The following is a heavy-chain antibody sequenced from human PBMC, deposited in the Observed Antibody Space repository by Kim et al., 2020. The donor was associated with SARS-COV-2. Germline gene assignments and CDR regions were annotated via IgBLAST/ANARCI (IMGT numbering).Heavy chain of an antibody. CDR1: GYTFTTYY. CDR3: ARGVGLTRCTRRDAFDI. J-gene: IGHJ3*02. D-gene: IGHD2-2*01. V-gene: IGHV1-46*01. Sequence: ASVKVSCKASGYTFTTYYFHWVRQAPGQGLEWMGIINPSHGGTSSAQKFQGRVTMTGDTSTSTVYMELSSLRSEDTAVYYCARGVGLTRCTRRDAFDIWGQGTMVTVSS. CDR2: INPSHGGT.